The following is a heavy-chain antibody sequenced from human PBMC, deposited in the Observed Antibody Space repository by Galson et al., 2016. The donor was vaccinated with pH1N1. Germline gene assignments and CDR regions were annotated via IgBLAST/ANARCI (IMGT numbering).Heavy chain of an antibody. V-gene: IGHV4-61*02. Sequence: TLSLTCTVSGGSISSDSDYWTWIRQPAGKGLEWIGRVSGTGTTNYNPSLKSRFTISIDTSKNQFSLKMASVTAADTAVYFCARESLEWLIISGHRVELNWFDSWGQGTLVTVSS. CDR1: GGSISSDSDY. CDR2: VSGTGTT. J-gene: IGHJ5*01. CDR3: ARESLEWLIISGHRVELNWFDS. D-gene: IGHD3-3*01.